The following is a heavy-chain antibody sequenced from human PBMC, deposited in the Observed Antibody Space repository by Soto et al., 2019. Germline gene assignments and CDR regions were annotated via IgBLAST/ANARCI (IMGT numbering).Heavy chain of an antibody. D-gene: IGHD3-3*01. CDR3: ARDSWNTIFGVVISYYYYGMDV. J-gene: IGHJ6*02. Sequence: EASVKVSCKASGGTFSSYAISWVRQAPGQGLEWMGGIIPIFGTANYAQKFQGRVTITADESTSTAYMELSSLRSEDTAVYYCARDSWNTIFGVVISYYYYGMDVWGQGTTVTVSS. V-gene: IGHV1-69*13. CDR1: GGTFSSYA. CDR2: IIPIFGTA.